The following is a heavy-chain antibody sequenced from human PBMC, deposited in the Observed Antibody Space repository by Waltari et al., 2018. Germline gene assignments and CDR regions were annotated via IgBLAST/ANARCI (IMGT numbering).Heavy chain of an antibody. CDR3: ASPGQLVKGYYYYYGMDV. Sequence: QVQLVQSGAEVKKPGASVKVSCKASGYTFTGYYMHWVRQAPGQGLEWRGRINPNSGGTNYAQKFQGRVTMTRDTSISTAYMELSRLRSDDTAVYYCASPGQLVKGYYYYYGMDVWGQGTTVTVSS. J-gene: IGHJ6*02. CDR2: INPNSGGT. V-gene: IGHV1-2*06. CDR1: GYTFTGYY. D-gene: IGHD6-6*01.